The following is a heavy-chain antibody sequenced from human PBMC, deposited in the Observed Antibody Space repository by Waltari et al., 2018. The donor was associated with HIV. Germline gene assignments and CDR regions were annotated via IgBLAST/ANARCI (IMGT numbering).Heavy chain of an antibody. Sequence: QLLQSGPETRKPGASVKISCKASGYDFTSYGISWVRRAPGVGLGWVGRVWAYDGNIDSDRKFKDRVRLTTDTSTITAFLEVRSLMVDDTAIYYCARGGGSWIQETHYYKAFDVWGHGTTVIVSS. D-gene: IGHD5-18*01. J-gene: IGHJ6*02. CDR3: ARGGGSWIQETHYYKAFDV. CDR2: VWAYDGNI. V-gene: IGHV1-18*01. CDR1: GYDFTSYG.